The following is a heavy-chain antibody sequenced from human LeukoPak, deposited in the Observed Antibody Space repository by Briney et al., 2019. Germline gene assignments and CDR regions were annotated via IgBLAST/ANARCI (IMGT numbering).Heavy chain of an antibody. CDR3: ARDSTYYDFWSGYHNPYYFDY. V-gene: IGHV4-59*01. D-gene: IGHD3-3*01. CDR2: IYYSGST. CDR1: GGSISSYY. J-gene: IGHJ4*02. Sequence: KSSETLSLTCTVSGGSISSYYWSWIRQPPGKGLEWIGYIYYSGSTNYNPSLKSRVTISVDTSKNQFSLKLSSVTAADTAVYYCARDSTYYDFWSGYHNPYYFDYWGQGTLVTVSS.